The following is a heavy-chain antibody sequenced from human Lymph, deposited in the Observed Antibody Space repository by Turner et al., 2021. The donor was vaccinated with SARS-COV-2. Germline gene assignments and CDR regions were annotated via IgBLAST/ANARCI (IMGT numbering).Heavy chain of an antibody. V-gene: IGHV3-23*01. CDR2: ISVGGGST. CDR1: GFTFSSYA. D-gene: IGHD3-10*01. Sequence: EVQLLESGGGLVQPGGSLRLPGAASGFTFSSYAMSWVRQAPGKGLEWVSSISVGGGSTYYADSVKGRFTISRDNSKNTLYLQMNSLRAEDTAVYYCAKGVRGVIIPEAFDIWGQGTMVTISS. J-gene: IGHJ3*02. CDR3: AKGVRGVIIPEAFDI.